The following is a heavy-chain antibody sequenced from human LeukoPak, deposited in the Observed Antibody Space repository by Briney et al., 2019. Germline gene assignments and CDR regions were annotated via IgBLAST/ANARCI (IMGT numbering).Heavy chain of an antibody. CDR3: ARSDWGSHS. CDR1: GFTFSNYY. Sequence: GGSLRLSCAASGFTFSNYYMTWIRQAPGKGLEWISYISQSGSTIYYADSVRGRFTISRDNDKNSLYLQMNSLRVEDTAVYYCARSDWGSHSWGQGTLVTVSS. V-gene: IGHV3-11*01. D-gene: IGHD7-27*01. J-gene: IGHJ4*02. CDR2: ISQSGSTI.